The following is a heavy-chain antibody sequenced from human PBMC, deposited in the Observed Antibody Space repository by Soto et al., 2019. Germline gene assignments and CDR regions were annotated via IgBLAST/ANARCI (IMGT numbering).Heavy chain of an antibody. CDR2: IYHSGST. D-gene: IGHD3-22*01. J-gene: IGHJ4*02. V-gene: IGHV4-38-2*02. CDR3: ARDHYDSSGYFSV. Sequence: SETLSLTCAVSGYSISSGYYWGWIRQPPGKGLEWIGSIYHSGSTYYNPSLKSRVTISVDTSKNQFSLKLSSVTAADTAVYYCARDHYDSSGYFSVWGQGTLVTVSS. CDR1: GYSISSGYY.